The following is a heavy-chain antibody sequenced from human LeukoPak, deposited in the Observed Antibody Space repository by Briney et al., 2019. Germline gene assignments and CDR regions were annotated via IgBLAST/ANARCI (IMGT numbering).Heavy chain of an antibody. CDR2: IYHSGTS. Sequence: SETLSLTCTVSGDSISSGASYWRWLRRPPGEGLEWIGYIYHSGTSYYNPSLRSRVTISVDTSKNQFSLNLSSVTDADTAVYYCARRDVTTHRFDYWGQGTLVTVSS. J-gene: IGHJ4*02. V-gene: IGHV4-30-4*01. CDR3: ARRDVTTHRFDY. CDR1: GDSISSGASY. D-gene: IGHD4-17*01.